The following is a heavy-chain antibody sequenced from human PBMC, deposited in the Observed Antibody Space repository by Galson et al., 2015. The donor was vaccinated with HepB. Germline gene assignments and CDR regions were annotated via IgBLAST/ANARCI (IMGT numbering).Heavy chain of an antibody. J-gene: IGHJ6*02. CDR2: MDPNSGNT. D-gene: IGHD3-10*01. CDR1: GFSLSTYD. CDR3: AGRISLVRGIITKPDYYYGMDV. Sequence: SVKVSCKASGFSLSTYDINWVRQATGQGLEWLGWMDPNSGNTGYAQKFQGRITMTRNTSISTAYMELRSLRSEDTAVYYCAGRISLVRGIITKPDYYYGMDVWGQGTTVTVAS. V-gene: IGHV1-8*01.